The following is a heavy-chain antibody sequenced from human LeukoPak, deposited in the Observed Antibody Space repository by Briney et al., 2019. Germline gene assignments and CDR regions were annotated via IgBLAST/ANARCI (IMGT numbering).Heavy chain of an antibody. J-gene: IGHJ4*02. V-gene: IGHV4-34*01. Sequence: SETLSLTCAVYGGSFSNYYWSWLRHPPGKGLEWIGEVHPYGHSNYNPSLESRVTISIDRSKNQLSLKIGSVTAADTAVYYCSRGRDQSKTGDFWGQGTLVTVSS. CDR3: SRGRDQSKTGDF. D-gene: IGHD5-24*01. CDR2: VHPYGHS. CDR1: GGSFSNYY.